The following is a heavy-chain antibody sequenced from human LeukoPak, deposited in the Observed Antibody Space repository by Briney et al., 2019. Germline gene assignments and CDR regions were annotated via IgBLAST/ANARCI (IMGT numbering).Heavy chain of an antibody. Sequence: AAFQVSFNASASSSASYYINGVGQAIKKKLEWMGWMNPNSGNTGYAQKFQGRVTMTRNNTISTAYMELRSLRSDDTAVYYCAREGLGYCSSTSCYTGRGSFDPWGQGTLVTVSS. D-gene: IGHD2-2*02. CDR3: AREGLGYCSSTSCYTGRGSFDP. V-gene: IGHV1-8*01. CDR1: ASSSASYY. CDR2: MNPNSGNT. J-gene: IGHJ5*02.